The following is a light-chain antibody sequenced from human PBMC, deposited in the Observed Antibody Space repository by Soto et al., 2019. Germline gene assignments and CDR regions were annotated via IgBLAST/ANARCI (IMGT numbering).Light chain of an antibody. V-gene: IGKV1-5*01. CDR1: RSVNTW. J-gene: IGKJ1*01. CDR2: HAS. CDR3: QQYHFFWT. Sequence: DIQMTQSPSTLSASVGDRVTITCRASRSVNTWLAWYQQKPGNAPKLLIHHASTLESGVPSRFSGSGSGTELTLTISSLQPDDFATYYCQQYHFFWTFGQGTKVDIK.